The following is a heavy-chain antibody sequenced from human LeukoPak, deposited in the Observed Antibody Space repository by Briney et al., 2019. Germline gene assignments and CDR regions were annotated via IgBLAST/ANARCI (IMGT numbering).Heavy chain of an antibody. Sequence: ASVKVSCTASGYTFTSYYMHWVRQAPGQGLEWMGIINPSGGSTSYAQKFQGRVTMTRDMSTSTVYMELSSLRSEDTAVYYCARDRDYCSGGSCIEFDYWGQGTLVTVSS. CDR3: ARDRDYCSGGSCIEFDY. V-gene: IGHV1-46*01. J-gene: IGHJ4*02. CDR2: INPSGGST. D-gene: IGHD2-15*01. CDR1: GYTFTSYY.